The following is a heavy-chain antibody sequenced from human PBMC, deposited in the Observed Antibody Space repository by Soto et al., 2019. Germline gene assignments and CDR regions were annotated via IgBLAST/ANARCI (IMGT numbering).Heavy chain of an antibody. CDR1: GFTFSSYG. Sequence: QVQLVESGGGVVQPGRPLRLSCAASGFTFSSYGMHWVRQAPGKGLEWVAVIWYDGSNKYYADSVKGRFTISRDNSKNTLYLQMNSLRAEDTAVYYCARPRSYRRQYDAFDIWGQGTMVTVSS. CDR2: IWYDGSNK. V-gene: IGHV3-33*01. CDR3: ARPRSYRRQYDAFDI. D-gene: IGHD1-26*01. J-gene: IGHJ3*02.